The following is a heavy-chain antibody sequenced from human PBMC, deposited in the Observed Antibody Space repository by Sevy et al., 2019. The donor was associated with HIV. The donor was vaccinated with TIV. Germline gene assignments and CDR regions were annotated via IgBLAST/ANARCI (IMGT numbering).Heavy chain of an antibody. CDR1: GFTFSSYG. J-gene: IGHJ4*02. D-gene: IGHD3-10*01. CDR2: ISSDGSNK. CDR3: AKDIWFGELPYYFDY. Sequence: GGSLRLSCAASGFTFSSYGMHWVRQAPGKGLEWVAVISSDGSNKYYADSVKGRFTISRDNSKNTLYLQMNSLRAEDTAVYYCAKDIWFGELPYYFDYWGQGTLVTVSS. V-gene: IGHV3-30*18.